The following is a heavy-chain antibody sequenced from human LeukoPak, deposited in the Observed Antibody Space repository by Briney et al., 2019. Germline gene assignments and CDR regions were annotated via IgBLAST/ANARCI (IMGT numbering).Heavy chain of an antibody. J-gene: IGHJ5*02. D-gene: IGHD1-26*01. V-gene: IGHV5-51*01. CDR3: ARQRLPTTRWFDP. Sequence: GESLKISCKGSGYSFTIYWIAWARQMPGKGLEWMGIIYPGDSETRYSPSFEGQVTISADKSIGTAYLQWSSLKASDTAMYYCARQRLPTTRWFDPWGQGTLVTVSS. CDR2: IYPGDSET. CDR1: GYSFTIYW.